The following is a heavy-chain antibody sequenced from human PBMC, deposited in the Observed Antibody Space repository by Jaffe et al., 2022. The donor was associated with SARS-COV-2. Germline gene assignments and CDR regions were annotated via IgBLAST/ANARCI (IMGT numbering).Heavy chain of an antibody. D-gene: IGHD1-26*01. V-gene: IGHV3-48*02. CDR2: ISSSSSTI. J-gene: IGHJ4*02. CDR3: ARDGRSYYEVIVFDY. CDR1: GFTFSSYS. Sequence: EVQLVESGGGLVQPGGSLRLSCAASGFTFSSYSMNWVRQAPGKGLEWVSYISSSSSTIYYADSVKGRFTISRDNAKNSLYLQMNSLRDEDTAVYYCARDGRSYYEVIVFDYWGQGTLVTVSS.